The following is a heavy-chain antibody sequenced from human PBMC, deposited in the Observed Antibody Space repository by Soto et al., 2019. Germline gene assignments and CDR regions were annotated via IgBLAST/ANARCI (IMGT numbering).Heavy chain of an antibody. CDR1: GGSLTDHY. J-gene: IGHJ3*02. CDR3: ARGNDWKSSTFDI. D-gene: IGHD2-21*01. CDR2: VYYSGAT. Sequence: QVQLQESGPGLVKPSETLSLTCTVAGGSLTDHYWNWFRQSPGRGLQWIGYVYYSGATSYNPSLTSRVTMTVDTSKNQFSLKLRSVTAADTAVYFCARGNDWKSSTFDIWGQGTMFSVSS. V-gene: IGHV4-59*11.